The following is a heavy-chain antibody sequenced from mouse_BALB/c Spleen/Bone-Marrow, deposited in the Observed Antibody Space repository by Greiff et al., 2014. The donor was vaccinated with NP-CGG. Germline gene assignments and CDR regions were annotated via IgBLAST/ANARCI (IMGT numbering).Heavy chain of an antibody. CDR2: IDPYYGTT. V-gene: IGHV1-39*01. CDR3: TRSRAYFRDWFAY. J-gene: IGHJ3*01. Sequence: EVQLQQSGPELEKPGASVKISCKASGHSFTGYNMNWVKQSHGKSLEWIGNIDPYYGTTTFNQKFKDKATLTVDKSSSTAHMQLKSLTSEDSAVYYCTRSRAYFRDWFAYWGQGTLVTVSA. CDR1: GHSFTGYN. D-gene: IGHD2-14*01.